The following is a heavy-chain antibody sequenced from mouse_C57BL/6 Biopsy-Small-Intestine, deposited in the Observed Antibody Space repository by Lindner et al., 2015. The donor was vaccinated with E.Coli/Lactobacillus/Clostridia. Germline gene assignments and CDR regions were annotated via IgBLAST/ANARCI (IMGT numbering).Heavy chain of an antibody. CDR2: IYPSNGIS. J-gene: IGHJ2*01. V-gene: IGHV1-31*01. CDR1: GYSFTGYY. Sequence: LQESGPELVKPGASVKISCKASGYSFTGYYMHWVKQSHGNILDWIGYIYPSNGISSYNQKFRGKATLTVDKSSTTAYMELRSLTSEDSAVYFCARSEGSSGFFDSWGQGTTLTVSS. D-gene: IGHD3-2*02. CDR3: ARSEGSSGFFDS.